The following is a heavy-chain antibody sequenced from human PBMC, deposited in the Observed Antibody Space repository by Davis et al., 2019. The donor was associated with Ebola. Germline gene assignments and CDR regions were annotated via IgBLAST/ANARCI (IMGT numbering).Heavy chain of an antibody. Sequence: GESLKISCAASGFTFSSYSMNWVRQAPGKGLEWVSSISSSSSYIYYADSVKGRFTISRDNAKNSLYLQMNSLRDEDTAVYYCARDPLDYYGMDVWGKGTTVTVSS. CDR3: ARDPLDYYGMDV. J-gene: IGHJ6*04. CDR1: GFTFSSYS. V-gene: IGHV3-21*01. CDR2: ISSSSSYI.